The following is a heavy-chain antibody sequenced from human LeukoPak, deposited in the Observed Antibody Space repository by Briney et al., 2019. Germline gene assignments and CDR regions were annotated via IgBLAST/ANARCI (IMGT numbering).Heavy chain of an antibody. CDR3: GRKEQLVGLTFDY. Sequence: SETLSLTCTVSGGSISNLYWSGIRQPPGKGLQWIGYIYYSGSTNYNPSLKSRVTISVDTSKNHFSLKLSSVTAADTAVYYCGRKEQLVGLTFDYTGQGTLVTVSS. D-gene: IGHD6-13*01. V-gene: IGHV4-59*11. CDR1: GGSISNLY. CDR2: IYYSGST. J-gene: IGHJ4*02.